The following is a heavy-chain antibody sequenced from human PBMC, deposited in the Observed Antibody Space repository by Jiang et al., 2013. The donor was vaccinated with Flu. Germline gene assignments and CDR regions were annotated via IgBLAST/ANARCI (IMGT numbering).Heavy chain of an antibody. V-gene: IGHV4-38-2*01. CDR1: GYSISSGYY. D-gene: IGHD3-3*01. CDR3: ARASAGAFDI. J-gene: IGHJ3*02. CDR2: IYHSGNT. Sequence: SGPGLVKPSETLSLTCGVSGYSISSGYYWGWLRQPPGKGLEWIGSIYHSGNTYYNPSLKSRVTMSVDTSKNQFSLKLNSVTAADTAIYHCARASAGAFDIWGQGTTVTVSS.